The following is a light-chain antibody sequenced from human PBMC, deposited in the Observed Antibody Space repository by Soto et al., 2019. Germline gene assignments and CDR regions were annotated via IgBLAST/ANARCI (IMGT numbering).Light chain of an antibody. CDR3: QQYGSPPWT. Sequence: EIVMTRAPATLSVSPGERATLSCRASQSVSSRYLGWYQQRFGQAPRLLIYGASSRATGIPDRFSGSGSGTDFTITITSLEPEDYEVYYCQQYGSPPWTFGQGTKVDIK. CDR1: QSVSSRY. CDR2: GAS. J-gene: IGKJ1*01. V-gene: IGKV3-20*01.